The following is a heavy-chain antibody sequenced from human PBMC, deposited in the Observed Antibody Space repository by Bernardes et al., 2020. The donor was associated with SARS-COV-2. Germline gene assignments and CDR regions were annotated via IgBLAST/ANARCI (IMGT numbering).Heavy chain of an antibody. CDR1: GGSISSGSHY. Sequence: SETLSLTCTVSGGSISSGSHYWSWIRQPAGKGLEWIGHIYTSGNTNYNPSLKGRVTISMDTSQNQFSLRLNSVTAADTAVYYCARPYVGTAMIFVYAMDVWGQGTTVTVSS. V-gene: IGHV4-61*09. J-gene: IGHJ6*02. CDR2: IYTSGNT. D-gene: IGHD5-18*01. CDR3: ARPYVGTAMIFVYAMDV.